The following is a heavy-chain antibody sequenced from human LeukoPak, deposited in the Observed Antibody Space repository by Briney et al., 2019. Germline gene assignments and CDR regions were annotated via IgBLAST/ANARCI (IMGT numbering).Heavy chain of an antibody. D-gene: IGHD3-16*02. CDR2: IYYSGST. V-gene: IGHV4-39*07. J-gene: IGHJ4*02. Sequence: SGTLSLTCTVSGGSISSSSYYWGWIRQPPGKGLEWIGSIYYSGSTYYNPSLKSRVTISVDTSKNQFSLKLSSVTAADTAVYYCAREPRDPAERGGAIHWGQGTLVTVSS. CDR1: GGSISSSSYY. CDR3: AREPRDPAERGGAIH.